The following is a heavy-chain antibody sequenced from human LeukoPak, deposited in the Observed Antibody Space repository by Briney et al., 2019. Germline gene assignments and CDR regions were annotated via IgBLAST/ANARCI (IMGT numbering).Heavy chain of an antibody. V-gene: IGHV1-69*06. CDR1: GGTFSSYA. CDR2: IIPIFGTA. D-gene: IGHD3-3*01. CDR3: ARDKRITIFGVVIMDAFDI. J-gene: IGHJ3*02. Sequence: SVKVSCKASGGTFSSYAISWVRQAPGQGLEWMGGIIPIFGTANYAQKFQGRVTITADKSTSTAYMELSSLRSEDTAVYYCARDKRITIFGVVIMDAFDIWGQGTMVTVSS.